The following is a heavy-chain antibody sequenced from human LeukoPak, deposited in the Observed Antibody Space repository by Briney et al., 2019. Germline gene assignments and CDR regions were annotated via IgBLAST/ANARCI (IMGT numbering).Heavy chain of an antibody. CDR1: GASISSYY. V-gene: IGHV4-4*07. J-gene: IGHJ4*02. Sequence: SETLSLTCTVSGASISSYYWSWIRQPAGKALEWIGRIYVTGSTTYNPSLESRVTMSLDTSKNHFSLKLRSVTAADTAVYYCARGGSEDSRPFDYWGQGTLVTVSS. D-gene: IGHD6-13*01. CDR2: IYVTGST. CDR3: ARGGSEDSRPFDY.